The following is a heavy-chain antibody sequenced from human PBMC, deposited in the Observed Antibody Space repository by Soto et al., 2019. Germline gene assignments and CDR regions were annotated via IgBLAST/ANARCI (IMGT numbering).Heavy chain of an antibody. V-gene: IGHV1-46*01. CDR1: GYTFTSYY. CDR3: ARDKAAPFIAVVGYYYYGMDV. Sequence: ASVKVSCKASGYTFTSYYMHWVRQAPGQGLEWMGIINPSGGSTSYAQKLQGRVTMTTDTSTSTAYMELSSLRSDDTAVYYCARDKAAPFIAVVGYYYYGMDVWGQGTTVTVSS. J-gene: IGHJ6*02. D-gene: IGHD6-19*01. CDR2: INPSGGST.